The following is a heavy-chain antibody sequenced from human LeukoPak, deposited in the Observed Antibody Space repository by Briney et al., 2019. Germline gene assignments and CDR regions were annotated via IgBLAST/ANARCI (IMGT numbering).Heavy chain of an antibody. D-gene: IGHD2-15*01. V-gene: IGHV1-2*02. Sequence: ASVKVSCKASGYTFTGYYMHWVRQAPGQGLEWMGWINPNSGGTNYAQKFQGRVTMTRDTSISTAYMELSRLRSDDTAVYYCARYQRDCSGGSCYMYNWFDPWGQGTLVTVSS. CDR1: GYTFTGYY. J-gene: IGHJ5*02. CDR2: INPNSGGT. CDR3: ARYQRDCSGGSCYMYNWFDP.